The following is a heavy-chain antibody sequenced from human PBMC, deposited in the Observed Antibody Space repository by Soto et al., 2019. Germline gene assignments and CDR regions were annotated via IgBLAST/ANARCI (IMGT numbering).Heavy chain of an antibody. Sequence: ASVKVSCKASGYTFTGYYMHWVRQAPGQGLEWMGWINPNSGGTNYAQKFQGRVTMNRDTSISTAYMELSRLRSDDTAVYYCARWYYDILTGYYWFDYWGQGHLVPVSP. CDR3: ARWYYDILTGYYWFDY. D-gene: IGHD3-9*01. CDR2: INPNSGGT. CDR1: GYTFTGYY. V-gene: IGHV1-2*02. J-gene: IGHJ4*02.